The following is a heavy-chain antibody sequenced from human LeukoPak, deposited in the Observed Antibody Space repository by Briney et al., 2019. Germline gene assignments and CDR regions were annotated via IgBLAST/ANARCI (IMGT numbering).Heavy chain of an antibody. D-gene: IGHD2-2*01. J-gene: IGHJ6*02. CDR3: ARLYCSSTSCYGDYYYGMDV. CDR2: INHSGST. CDR1: GGSFSGYY. V-gene: IGHV4-34*01. Sequence: SETLSLTCAVYGGSFSGYYWSWIRQPPGKGLEWIGEINHSGSTNYNPSLKSRVTTSVDTSKNQFSLKLSSVTAADTAVYYCARLYCSSTSCYGDYYYGMDVWGQGTTVTVSS.